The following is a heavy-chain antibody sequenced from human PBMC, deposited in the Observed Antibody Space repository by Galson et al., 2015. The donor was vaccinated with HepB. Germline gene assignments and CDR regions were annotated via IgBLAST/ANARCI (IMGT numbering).Heavy chain of an antibody. Sequence: SLRLSCAASGFTFDDYGMSWVRQAPGKGLEWVSGINWNGGSTGYADSVKGRFTISRDNAKNSLYLQMNSLRAEDTAVYYCARDESGAVAGGKSDYWGQGVLVTVSS. CDR2: INWNGGST. V-gene: IGHV3-20*04. CDR1: GFTFDDYG. CDR3: ARDESGAVAGGKSDY. D-gene: IGHD6-19*01. J-gene: IGHJ4*02.